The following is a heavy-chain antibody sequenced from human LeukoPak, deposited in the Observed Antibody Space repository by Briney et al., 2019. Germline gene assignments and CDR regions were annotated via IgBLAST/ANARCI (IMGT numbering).Heavy chain of an antibody. D-gene: IGHD3-3*01. J-gene: IGHJ5*02. CDR3: AKEYYDFWDGYPNWFDP. V-gene: IGHV3-30*02. Sequence: GGSLRLSWAASGFIFSNLWITWVRKAPGKGRGWVAFIHYDGSNKYYADSVKGRFTISRDNSKNTLYLQMNSLRAEDTALYYCAKEYYDFWDGYPNWFDPWGQGTLVTVFS. CDR2: IHYDGSNK. CDR1: GFIFSNLW.